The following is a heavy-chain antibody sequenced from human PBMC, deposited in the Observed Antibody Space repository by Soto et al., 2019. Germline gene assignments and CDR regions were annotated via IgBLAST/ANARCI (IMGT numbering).Heavy chain of an antibody. CDR3: TTDGTYYYGSGSYYQAYYYYGMDV. Sequence: GGSLRLSCAASGFTFSNAWMSWVRQAPGKGLEWVGRIKSKTDGGTTDYVAPVKGRFTISRDDSKNTLNLQMNSLKTEDTAVYYCTTDGTYYYGSGSYYQAYYYYGMDVWGQGTTVTVSS. J-gene: IGHJ6*02. CDR1: GFTFSNAW. V-gene: IGHV3-15*01. CDR2: IKSKTDGGTT. D-gene: IGHD3-10*01.